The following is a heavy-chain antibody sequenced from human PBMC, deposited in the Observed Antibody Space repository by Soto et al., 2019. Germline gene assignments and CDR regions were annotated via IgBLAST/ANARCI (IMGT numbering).Heavy chain of an antibody. CDR1: GFTFDDYA. V-gene: IGHV3-9*01. J-gene: IGHJ5*02. CDR2: ISWNSGSI. D-gene: IGHD3-10*01. CDR3: AKDSLLWFGESGGWFDP. Sequence: PGGPLRLSCAASGFTFDDYAMHWVRQAPGKGLEKVSGISWNSGSIGYADSVKGRFTIPRDNAKNSLYLQMNSLRAEDTALYYCAKDSLLWFGESGGWFDPWGQGTPVTVSS.